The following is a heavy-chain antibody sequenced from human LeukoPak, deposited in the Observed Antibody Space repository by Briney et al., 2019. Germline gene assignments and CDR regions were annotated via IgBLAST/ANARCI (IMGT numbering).Heavy chain of an antibody. J-gene: IGHJ6*02. D-gene: IGHD3-16*01. Sequence: GGSLRLSCAASGFTFSSYSMNWVRQAPGKGLEWVSSISSSSSYIYYADSVKGRFTISRDNAKNSLYLQMDSLRAEDTALYCCARDLFGYYGMDVWGQGTTVTVSS. CDR3: ARDLFGYYGMDV. V-gene: IGHV3-21*01. CDR2: ISSSSSYI. CDR1: GFTFSSYS.